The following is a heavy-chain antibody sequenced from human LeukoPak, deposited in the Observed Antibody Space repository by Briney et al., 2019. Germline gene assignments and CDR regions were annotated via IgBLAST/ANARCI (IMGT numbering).Heavy chain of an antibody. J-gene: IGHJ4*02. CDR1: GCTFSSYA. Sequence: SVKVSCKASGCTFSSYAISWVRPAPGQGLEWMGGIIPLFGTANYAQKFQGRVTITADESTSTAYMELSSLRSEDTAVYYCAGHSGYDFYYVDYWVQGTLVTVSS. CDR2: IIPLFGTA. V-gene: IGHV1-69*13. D-gene: IGHD5-12*01. CDR3: AGHSGYDFYYVDY.